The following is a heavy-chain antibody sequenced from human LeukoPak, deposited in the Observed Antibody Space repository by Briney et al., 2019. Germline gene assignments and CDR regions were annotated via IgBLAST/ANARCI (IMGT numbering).Heavy chain of an antibody. CDR2: IYTGGNT. J-gene: IGHJ4*02. CDR1: GFIVSHKY. CDR3: ARGQIDLLRNYFDS. Sequence: PGGSLRLSCAASGFIVSHKYMAWVRQAPGKGLEWLSIIYTGGNTVSAESVKGGFSISRDDSRNTVHLQMNNLRDDDTAVYYCARGQIDLLRNYFDSWGPGTLVAVSS. V-gene: IGHV3-66*01. D-gene: IGHD3-22*01.